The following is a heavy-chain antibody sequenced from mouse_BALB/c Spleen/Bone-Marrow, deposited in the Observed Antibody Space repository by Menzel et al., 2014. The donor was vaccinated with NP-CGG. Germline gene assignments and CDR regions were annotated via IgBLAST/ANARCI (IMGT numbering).Heavy chain of an antibody. CDR2: INPDSSTI. V-gene: IGHV4-1*02. J-gene: IGHJ2*01. CDR3: SRQGYNSYSDY. Sequence: EVMLVESGGGLVQPGGSLKLSCAASGFDFSRYWMSWVRQAPGKGLEWIGEINPDSSTINYTPSLMDKFIISRDNAKNKLYLQKSKVRPEDEAVECCSRQGYNSYSDYWGQGTTLTVSS. D-gene: IGHD3-3*01. CDR1: GFDFSRYW.